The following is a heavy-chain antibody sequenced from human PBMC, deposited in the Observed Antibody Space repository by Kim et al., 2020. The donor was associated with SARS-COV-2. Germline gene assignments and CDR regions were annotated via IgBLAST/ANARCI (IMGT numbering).Heavy chain of an antibody. D-gene: IGHD6-13*01. V-gene: IGHV4-34*01. Sequence: SETLSLTCAVYGGSFSGYYWSWIRQPPGKGLEWIGEINHSGSTNYNPSLKSRVTISVDTSKNQFSLKLSSVTAADTAVYYCARGRVRSGSSWYYYYYGMDVWGQGTTVTVSS. CDR1: GGSFSGYY. J-gene: IGHJ6*02. CDR2: INHSGST. CDR3: ARGRVRSGSSWYYYYYGMDV.